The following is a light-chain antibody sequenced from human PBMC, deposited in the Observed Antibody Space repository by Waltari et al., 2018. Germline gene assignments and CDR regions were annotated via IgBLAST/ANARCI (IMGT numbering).Light chain of an antibody. V-gene: IGLV7-46*01. Sequence: QAVVTQEPSLTVSPGGTVTLTCGPSTGAVTSGHFPYWFQQKPGHAPKTLIYDTSNRHSWTPARFSGALLGGKAALTLAGAQPEDEAEYYCLLSYSGARWVFGGGTKLTVL. J-gene: IGLJ3*02. CDR3: LLSYSGARWV. CDR2: DTS. CDR1: TGAVTSGHF.